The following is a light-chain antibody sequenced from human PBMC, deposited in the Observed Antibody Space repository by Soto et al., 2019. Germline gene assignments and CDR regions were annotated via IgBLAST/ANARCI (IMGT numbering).Light chain of an antibody. CDR2: YAS. V-gene: IGKV1-12*01. J-gene: IGKJ5*01. CDR1: QDISTS. Sequence: DIQMTQSPSSVSASVGDRVTITCRASQDISTSLAWYQQKPGKAPKFLIFYASSLQSGVPSRFSGSGSGTDFTLTISSLQPEDFATYYCQQSYSTPPITFGQGTRLEIK. CDR3: QQSYSTPPIT.